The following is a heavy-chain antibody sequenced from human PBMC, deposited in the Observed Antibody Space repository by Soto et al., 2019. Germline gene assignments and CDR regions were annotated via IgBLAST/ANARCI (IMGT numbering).Heavy chain of an antibody. Sequence: ASVKVSCKASGYTFTSYGISWVRQAPGQGLEWMGWISAYNGNTNYVQKLQGRVTMTTDASTSTAYMELRSLRSEDTAVYYCARVKAVTIFGVVIYRPPFDYWGQGTLVTVSS. D-gene: IGHD3-3*01. V-gene: IGHV1-18*01. CDR1: GYTFTSYG. J-gene: IGHJ4*02. CDR2: ISAYNGNT. CDR3: ARVKAVTIFGVVIYRPPFDY.